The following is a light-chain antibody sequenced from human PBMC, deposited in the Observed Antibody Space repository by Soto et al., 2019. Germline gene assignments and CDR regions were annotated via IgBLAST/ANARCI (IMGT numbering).Light chain of an antibody. CDR2: DAS. CDR1: QSLSSN. J-gene: IGKJ4*01. CDR3: QQRSNWPLT. Sequence: EIVLTQSPATLSLSPGERATLSCRASQSLSSNFLAWYQQKPGQPPRXLIYDASNRATGIPARFGGSGSGTDFTLTISSLEPEDFAVYYCQQRSNWPLTFGGGTKVDIK. V-gene: IGKV3-11*01.